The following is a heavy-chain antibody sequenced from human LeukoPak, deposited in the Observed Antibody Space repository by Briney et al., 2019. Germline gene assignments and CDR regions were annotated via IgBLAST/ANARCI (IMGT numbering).Heavy chain of an antibody. J-gene: IGHJ4*02. CDR2: INWNGGST. CDR3: ANSGLNRFEY. Sequence: GGSLRLSCAASGFTFDDYGMSWVRQAPGKGLEWVSGINWNGGSTGYADSVKGRFTISRDNSKNTLYLQVNSLRADDTAVYYCANSGLNRFEYWGQGALVTVSS. CDR1: GFTFDDYG. D-gene: IGHD2-15*01. V-gene: IGHV3-20*04.